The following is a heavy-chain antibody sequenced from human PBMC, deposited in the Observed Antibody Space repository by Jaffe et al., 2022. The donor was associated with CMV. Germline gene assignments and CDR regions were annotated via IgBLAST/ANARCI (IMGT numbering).Heavy chain of an antibody. CDR2: INPNSGGT. Sequence: QVQLVQSGAEVKKPGASVKVSCKASGYTFTGYYMHWVRQAPGQGLEWMGWINPNSGGTNYAQKFQGWVTMTRDTSISTAYMELSRLRSDDTAVYYCARGSDDYGDYEVIDPWGQGTLVTVSS. J-gene: IGHJ5*02. CDR1: GYTFTGYY. CDR3: ARGSDDYGDYEVIDP. D-gene: IGHD4-17*01. V-gene: IGHV1-2*04.